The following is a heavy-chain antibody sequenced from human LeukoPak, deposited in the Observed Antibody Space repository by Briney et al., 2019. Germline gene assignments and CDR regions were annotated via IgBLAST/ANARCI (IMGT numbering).Heavy chain of an antibody. V-gene: IGHV3-21*01. CDR1: GFTFSSYS. D-gene: IGHD2-2*01. CDR3: ARESDVVVPAAMKYYYYMDV. CDR2: ISNNSSYI. Sequence: GGSLRLSCAASGFTFSSYSMNWVRQAPGKGLEWVSSISNNSSYIYYADSVKGRFTISRDNAKNSLYLQMNSLRAEDTAVYYCARESDVVVPAAMKYYYYMDVWGKGTPVTVSS. J-gene: IGHJ6*03.